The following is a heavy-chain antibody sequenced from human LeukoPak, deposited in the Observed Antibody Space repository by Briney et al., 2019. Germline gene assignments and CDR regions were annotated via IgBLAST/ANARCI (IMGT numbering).Heavy chain of an antibody. Sequence: PGGSLRLSCTASGFTFGDYAMSWVRQAPGKGLEWVGFIRSKAYGGTAEYAASVKGRFTITRDDSKSTAYLQMSSLKTEDTAVYYCTRASRYCSGGNCYRFFDYWGQGTLVTVSS. CDR3: TRASRYCSGGNCYRFFDY. CDR2: IRSKAYGGTA. J-gene: IGHJ4*02. V-gene: IGHV3-49*04. CDR1: GFTFGDYA. D-gene: IGHD2-15*01.